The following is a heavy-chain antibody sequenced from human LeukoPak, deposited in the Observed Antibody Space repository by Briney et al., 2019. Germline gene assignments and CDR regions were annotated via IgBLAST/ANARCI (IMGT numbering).Heavy chain of an antibody. V-gene: IGHV1-18*01. D-gene: IGHD1-26*01. Sequence: ASVKVSCKASGGTFSSYAISWVRQAPGQGLEWMGWISAYNGNTNYAQKLQGRVTMTTDTSTSTAYMELRSLRSDDTAVYYCARVEATLDFQHWGQGTLVTVSS. CDR3: ARVEATLDFQH. CDR1: GGTFSSYA. CDR2: ISAYNGNT. J-gene: IGHJ1*01.